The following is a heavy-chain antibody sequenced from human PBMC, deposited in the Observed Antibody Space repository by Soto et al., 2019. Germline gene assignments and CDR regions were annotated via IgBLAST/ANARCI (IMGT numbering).Heavy chain of an antibody. CDR2: IYYSGST. Sequence: SETLSLTCTVSGGSVSSGSYYWSWIRQPPGKGLEWIGYIYYSGSTNYNPSLKSRVTISVDTSKNQFSLKLSSVTAADTAVYYCASRQSYYYDSSGYFYFQHSGQGTLVTVSS. J-gene: IGHJ1*01. V-gene: IGHV4-61*01. CDR3: ASRQSYYYDSSGYFYFQH. D-gene: IGHD3-22*01. CDR1: GGSVSSGSYY.